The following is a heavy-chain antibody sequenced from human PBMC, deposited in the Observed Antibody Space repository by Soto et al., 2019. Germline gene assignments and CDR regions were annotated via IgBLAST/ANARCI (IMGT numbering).Heavy chain of an antibody. J-gene: IGHJ4*02. V-gene: IGHV3-33*01. CDR2: IWYDGSNK. D-gene: IGHD6-19*01. Sequence: GGSLRLSCAAAGFTFSSYVMHWVSQATGKGLEWVAVIWYDGSNKYYAESVKGRFTISRDNSKNTLYLQMNNLRAEDTAVYYCARDSHVGSGWQLTADYWGQGTLVTVSS. CDR3: ARDSHVGSGWQLTADY. CDR1: GFTFSSYV.